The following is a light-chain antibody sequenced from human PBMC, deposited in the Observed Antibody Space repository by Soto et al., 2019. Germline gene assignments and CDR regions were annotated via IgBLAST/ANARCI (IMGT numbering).Light chain of an antibody. CDR1: QSVSGW. CDR2: DAS. J-gene: IGKJ1*01. CDR3: QQYETFSGT. Sequence: IHMTHSPSTLSASVGYTVSVTCLASQSVSGWLAWYQQKPGEAPKLLIYDASALPRGVPSRFSGSGSGTKFTLTIASLQPDDFATYYCQQYETFSGTFGPGTKVDI. V-gene: IGKV1-5*01.